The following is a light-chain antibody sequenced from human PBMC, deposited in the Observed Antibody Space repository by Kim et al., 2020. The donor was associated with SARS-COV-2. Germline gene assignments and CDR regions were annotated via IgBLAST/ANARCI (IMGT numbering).Light chain of an antibody. V-gene: IGLV3-19*01. CDR1: SLRTYY. Sequence: LGQTVTITCQGDSLRTYYATWYQQKPGQAPRLVIFGNNNRPSGISDRFSGSSSRNTASSTITGARAEDEADYYCNSRDSSSEHLVFGGGTQLTVL. CDR3: NSRDSSSEHLV. CDR2: GNN. J-gene: IGLJ2*01.